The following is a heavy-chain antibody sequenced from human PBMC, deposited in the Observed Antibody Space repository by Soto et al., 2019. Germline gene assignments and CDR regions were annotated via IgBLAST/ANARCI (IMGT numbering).Heavy chain of an antibody. Sequence: GGSLRLSCAASGFTFSSYGMHWVRQAPGKGLEWVAVIWYDGSNKYYADSVKGRFTISRDNSKNTLYLQMNSLRAEDTAVDYCARDLGAAAPPGAFDIWAQGRMVTVSS. CDR1: GFTFSSYG. J-gene: IGHJ3*02. D-gene: IGHD6-13*01. CDR2: IWYDGSNK. CDR3: ARDLGAAAPPGAFDI. V-gene: IGHV3-33*01.